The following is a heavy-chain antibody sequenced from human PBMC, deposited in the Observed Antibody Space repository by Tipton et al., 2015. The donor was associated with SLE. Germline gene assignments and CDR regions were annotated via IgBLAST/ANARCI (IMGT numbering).Heavy chain of an antibody. Sequence: SLRLSCAASGFIFDAYAMHWVRQAPGKGLEWVSGISWNSVSIGYADSVKGRFTISRDNARNSLYLQMNSLRAEDTAVYYCASDGRGYCSSTNCPYYFDYWGQGALVTVSS. D-gene: IGHD2-2*01. J-gene: IGHJ4*02. CDR3: ASDGRGYCSSTNCPYYFDY. V-gene: IGHV3-9*01. CDR1: GFIFDAYA. CDR2: ISWNSVSI.